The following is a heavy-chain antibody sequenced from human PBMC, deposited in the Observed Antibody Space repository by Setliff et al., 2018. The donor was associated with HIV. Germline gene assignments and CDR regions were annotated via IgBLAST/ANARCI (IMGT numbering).Heavy chain of an antibody. CDR3: ARDGASGSGYCWADY. J-gene: IGHJ4*02. Sequence: ASVKVSCKASGYTFTKSIIHWVRQAPGQGLEWMGAIIPSGGSTGYAEKFQARVTLTRDTSTSTVYMELSGLREEDTAVYYCARDGASGSGYCWADYWGQGTLVTVSS. CDR2: IIPSGGST. D-gene: IGHD3-3*01. CDR1: GYTFTKSI. V-gene: IGHV1-46*01.